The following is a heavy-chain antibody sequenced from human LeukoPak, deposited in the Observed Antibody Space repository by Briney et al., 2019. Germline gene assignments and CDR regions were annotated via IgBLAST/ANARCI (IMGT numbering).Heavy chain of an antibody. J-gene: IGHJ6*02. CDR1: GLTFSRYA. CDR2: ISESGSGT. V-gene: IGHV3-23*01. D-gene: IGHD1-26*01. Sequence: QTGGSLRLSCAVSGLTFSRYAMSWVRQAPGKGLERVSAISESGSGTYYADSVKGRFTISRDNSKDTLSLQMNSLRAEDTAVYYCARDLPLWGYYGMDVWGQGTTVTVSS. CDR3: ARDLPLWGYYGMDV.